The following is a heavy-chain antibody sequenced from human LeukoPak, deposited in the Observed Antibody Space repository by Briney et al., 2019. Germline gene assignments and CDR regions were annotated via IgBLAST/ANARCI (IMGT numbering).Heavy chain of an antibody. D-gene: IGHD3-3*01. CDR1: GFTFNNYA. V-gene: IGHV3-23*01. CDR2: INGGRGDT. J-gene: IGHJ4*02. Sequence: GGSLRLSCAASGFTFNNYALTWVRQAPGKGLEWVSVINGGRGDTYYVESVKGRLTISRDNSKNTLYLQMNSLRAEDTAVYYCVKVAGLLGASYFFDYWGQGTLVTVSS. CDR3: VKVAGLLGASYFFDY.